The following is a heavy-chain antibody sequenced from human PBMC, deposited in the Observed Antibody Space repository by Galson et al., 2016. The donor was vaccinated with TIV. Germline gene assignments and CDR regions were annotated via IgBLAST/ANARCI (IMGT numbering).Heavy chain of an antibody. Sequence: SLRLSCAASGFTFSHFGMHWVRQSPGKGLEWLAVILYDGSSQFYADSVEGRFAISRDNSQNILYLQMNSLTREDTALYFCAKDSTTTLYYMDVWGKGTTVTVSS. V-gene: IGHV3-30*18. CDR1: GFTFSHFG. J-gene: IGHJ6*03. CDR3: AKDSTTTLYYMDV. CDR2: ILYDGSSQ. D-gene: IGHD4-17*01.